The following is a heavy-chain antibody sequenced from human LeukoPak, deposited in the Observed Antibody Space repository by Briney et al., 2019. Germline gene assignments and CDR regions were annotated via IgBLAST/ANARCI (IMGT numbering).Heavy chain of an antibody. CDR3: TRDIYIDY. CDR1: GFTFGDYA. Sequence: GGSLRLSCTASGFTFGDYAMSWFRQAPGKGLEWVGFIRSRAYGGTTDYAASVKGRFTISRDDPKGIAYLQVNSLKTEDTAVYYCTRDIYIDYWGQGTLVTVSS. CDR2: IRSRAYGGTT. J-gene: IGHJ4*02. V-gene: IGHV3-49*03.